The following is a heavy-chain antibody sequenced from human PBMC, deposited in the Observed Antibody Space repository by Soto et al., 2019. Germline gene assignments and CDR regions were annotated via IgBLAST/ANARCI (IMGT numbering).Heavy chain of an antibody. CDR3: ARAKAYGSGQNWFDP. CDR1: GGSISSGEYY. V-gene: IGHV4-30-4*02. J-gene: IGHJ5*02. D-gene: IGHD3-10*01. Sequence: SDTLSLTCTVSGGSISSGEYYWSWIRQPPGKGLEWIGYIYYSGSTYYNPSLKSRVTISVDTSKNQFSLKLSSVAAADTAVYYCARAKAYGSGQNWFDPWGQGTLVTVSS. CDR2: IYYSGST.